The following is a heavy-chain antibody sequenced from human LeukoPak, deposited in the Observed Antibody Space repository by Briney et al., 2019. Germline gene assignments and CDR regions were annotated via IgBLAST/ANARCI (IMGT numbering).Heavy chain of an antibody. CDR2: IYYSGST. CDR1: GGSISSYY. CDR3: ARADIVVVVAAGGFFDY. J-gene: IGHJ4*02. D-gene: IGHD2-15*01. Sequence: SETLSLTCTVSGGSISSYYWSWIRQPPGKGLEWIGYIYYSGSTNYNPSLKSRVTISVDTSKNQFSLKLSSVTAADTAVYYSARADIVVVVAAGGFFDYWGQGTLVTVSS. V-gene: IGHV4-59*12.